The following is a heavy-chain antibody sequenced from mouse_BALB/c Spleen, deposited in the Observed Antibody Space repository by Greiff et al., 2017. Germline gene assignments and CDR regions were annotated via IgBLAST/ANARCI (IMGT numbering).Heavy chain of an antibody. CDR2: IDPENGDT. J-gene: IGHJ2*01. CDR1: GFNIKDYY. CDR3: NLYGSSYCY. Sequence: EVQLQQSGAELVRSGASVKLSCTASGFNIKDYYMHWVKQRPEQGLEWIGWIDPENGDTEYAPKFQGKATMTADTSSNPAYLQLSSLTSEDTAVYYCNLYGSSYCYWGQGTTLTVSS. D-gene: IGHD1-1*01. V-gene: IGHV14-4*02.